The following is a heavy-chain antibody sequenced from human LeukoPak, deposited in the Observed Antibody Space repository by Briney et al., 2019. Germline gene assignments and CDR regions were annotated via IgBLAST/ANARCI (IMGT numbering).Heavy chain of an antibody. J-gene: IGHJ4*02. CDR2: ISGSGGST. D-gene: IGHD4-17*01. CDR1: GFTFSSYA. Sequence: GGSLRLSCAASGFTFSSYAMSWVRQAPGKGLEWVSAISGSGGSTYYADSVKGRFTISRDNSKNTLYLQMNSLRAEDTAVYYCARVLWNGDYPRFDYWGQGTLVTVSS. V-gene: IGHV3-23*01. CDR3: ARVLWNGDYPRFDY.